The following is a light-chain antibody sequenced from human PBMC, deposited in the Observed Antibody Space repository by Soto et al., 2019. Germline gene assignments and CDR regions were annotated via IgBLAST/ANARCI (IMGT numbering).Light chain of an antibody. J-gene: IGKJ1*01. Sequence: DIQMTQSPSTLSASAGDRVTITCRASQNIDMYLAWYQQKPGQAPSLLIYRASSFQSGVTSRFSGSGSGTEFTLTISSLQPDDFATYYYQQSNTYPWTFGQGTKVDIK. CDR1: QNIDMY. CDR2: RAS. CDR3: QQSNTYPWT. V-gene: IGKV1-5*03.